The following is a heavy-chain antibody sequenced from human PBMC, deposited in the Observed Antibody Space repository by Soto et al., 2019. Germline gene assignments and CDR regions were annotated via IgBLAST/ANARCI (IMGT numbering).Heavy chain of an antibody. CDR3: ARDPGLYCSGGSCFGSYFDY. V-gene: IGHV3-33*01. D-gene: IGHD2-15*01. Sequence: QVQLVESGGGVVQPGRSLRLSCAASGFTFSSYGMHWVRQAPGKGLEWVAVIWYDGSNKYYADSVKGRFTISRDNSKNTLYLQRNSLRAEDTAVYYCARDPGLYCSGGSCFGSYFDYWGQETLVTVSS. CDR1: GFTFSSYG. J-gene: IGHJ4*02. CDR2: IWYDGSNK.